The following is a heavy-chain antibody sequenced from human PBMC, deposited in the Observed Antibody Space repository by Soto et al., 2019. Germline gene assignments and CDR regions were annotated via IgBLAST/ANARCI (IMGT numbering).Heavy chain of an antibody. V-gene: IGHV3-9*01. Sequence: EVQLVESGGGLVQPGRSQRLSCAASGFTFDDYAMHWVRQAPGKGLEWVSGISWNSGSIGYADSVKGRFTISRDNAKNSLYLQMNSLRAEDTALYYCAKGDSGHDPGGAFDIWGQGTMVTVSS. J-gene: IGHJ3*02. CDR1: GFTFDDYA. CDR2: ISWNSGSI. D-gene: IGHD5-12*01. CDR3: AKGDSGHDPGGAFDI.